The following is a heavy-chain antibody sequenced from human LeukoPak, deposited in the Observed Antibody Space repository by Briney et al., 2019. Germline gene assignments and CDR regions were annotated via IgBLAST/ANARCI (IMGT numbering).Heavy chain of an antibody. V-gene: IGHV4-30-2*01. CDR1: GGSISSGGYS. D-gene: IGHD2-15*01. Sequence: SETLSLTCAVSGGSISSGGYSWSWIRHPPGKGLEWIGYIYHSGSTYYNPSLKSRVTISVDRSKTQFSLRLRSVPAADTAVYYCARGPYCSGGSCYPYGWFDPWGQGTLVTVSS. CDR3: ARGPYCSGGSCYPYGWFDP. CDR2: IYHSGST. J-gene: IGHJ5*02.